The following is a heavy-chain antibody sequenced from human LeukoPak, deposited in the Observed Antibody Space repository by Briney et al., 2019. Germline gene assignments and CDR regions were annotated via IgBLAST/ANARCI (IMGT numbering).Heavy chain of an antibody. CDR3: AKGDMFVAVAGFDY. CDR2: ISVSGGST. D-gene: IGHD6-19*01. Sequence: GGSLRLSYAASGFTFSGYSMSWVRQAPGKGLEWVSAISVSGGSTYYADSVKGRFTISRDNSKNTLYLQMNSLRAEDTAVYYCAKGDMFVAVAGFDYWGQGTLVTVSS. V-gene: IGHV3-23*01. CDR1: GFTFSGYS. J-gene: IGHJ4*02.